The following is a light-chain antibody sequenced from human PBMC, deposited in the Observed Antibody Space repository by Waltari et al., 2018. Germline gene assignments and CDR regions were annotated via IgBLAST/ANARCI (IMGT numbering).Light chain of an antibody. Sequence: QSALTQPPSASGSPGQSVTISCTGTGSDIGTYKYVSWYQHHPGKAPKLLLYEVLRRPSGVPDRFSGSRFGDTASLTVSGLQADDEAEYYCSSYAGSYYFISFGGGTKLTVL. CDR1: GSDIGTYKY. J-gene: IGLJ2*01. CDR2: EVL. CDR3: SSYAGSYYFIS. V-gene: IGLV2-8*01.